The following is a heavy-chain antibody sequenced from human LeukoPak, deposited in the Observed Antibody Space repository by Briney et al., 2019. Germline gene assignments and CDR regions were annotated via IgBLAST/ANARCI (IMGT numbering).Heavy chain of an antibody. D-gene: IGHD6-19*01. CDR1: GFTFSRYD. Sequence: GGSLRLSCAASGFTFSRYDMSWVRQAPGKGLEWVSAISGSGGTTHYADSVKGRFTISRDNSKNTLYLQMNSLRAEDTAVYYCAKLAVAPGGYFDLWGRGPLVTVSS. J-gene: IGHJ2*01. V-gene: IGHV3-23*01. CDR3: AKLAVAPGGYFDL. CDR2: ISGSGGTT.